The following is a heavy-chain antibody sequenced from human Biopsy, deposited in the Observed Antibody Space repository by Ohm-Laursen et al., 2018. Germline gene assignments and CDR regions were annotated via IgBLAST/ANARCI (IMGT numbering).Heavy chain of an antibody. CDR1: Y. V-gene: IGHV4-31*01. D-gene: IGHD6-13*01. Sequence: YMGWVRQLPGKGLEWIGYISHSGSTSYNPSLRSLVTISTDTSTNQFSLKVRSVTAADTAMYYCAGATSGTSLYDPWGQGILVTVSS. J-gene: IGHJ5*02. CDR2: ISHSGST. CDR3: AGATSGTSLYDP.